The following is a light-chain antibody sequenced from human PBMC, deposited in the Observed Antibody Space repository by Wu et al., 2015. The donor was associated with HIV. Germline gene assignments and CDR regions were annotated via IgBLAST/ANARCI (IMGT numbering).Light chain of an antibody. V-gene: IGKV3-11*01. J-gene: IGKJ2*01. Sequence: EIVLTQSPATLSLSPGERATLFCRASQSVLSSLVWYQQKPGQAPRLLIYEASKRASGIPARFSGSGSGTDFTLTISSLEPEDVAVYYCQQYGSSSYTFGQGTKLEIK. CDR2: EAS. CDR3: QQYGSSSYT. CDR1: QSVLSS.